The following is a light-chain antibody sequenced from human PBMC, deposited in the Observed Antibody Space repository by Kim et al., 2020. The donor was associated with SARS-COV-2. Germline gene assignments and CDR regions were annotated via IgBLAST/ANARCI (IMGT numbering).Light chain of an antibody. CDR2: DVS. V-gene: IGLV2-14*01. CDR1: SSDVGGYNY. CDR3: SSYTSSSTLVV. J-gene: IGLJ2*01. Sequence: LTQPASVSGSPGQSITISCTGTSSDVGGYNYVSWYQQHPGKAPKLMIYDVSKRPSGVSNRFSGSKSGNTASLTISGLQAEDEADYYCSSYTSSSTLVVFGGGTQLTVL.